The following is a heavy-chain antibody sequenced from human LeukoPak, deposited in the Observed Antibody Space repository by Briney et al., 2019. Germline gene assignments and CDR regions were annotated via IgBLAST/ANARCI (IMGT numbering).Heavy chain of an antibody. CDR3: ARPPGAVLRFDY. D-gene: IGHD3-3*01. CDR1: GYTFTSYY. V-gene: IGHV1-46*01. Sequence: GASVKVSCKASGYTFTSYYMHWVRQAPGQGLEWMGIINPSGGSTSYAQKFQGRVTMTRDTSTSTVYMELSSLRSEDTAVYYCARPPGAVLRFDYWGQGTLFTASP. J-gene: IGHJ4*02. CDR2: INPSGGST.